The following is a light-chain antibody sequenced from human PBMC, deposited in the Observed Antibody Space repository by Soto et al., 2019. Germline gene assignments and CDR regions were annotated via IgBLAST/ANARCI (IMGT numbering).Light chain of an antibody. CDR3: LQRNKWPLT. V-gene: IGKV3-11*01. CDR1: QRICCD. J-gene: IGKJ5*01. CDR2: DTF. Sequence: EIVLTQSPATLSLSPGERATISCRARQRICCDLGWYQQKPGQTPRLLIYDTFHRATGILARFTGSGFGTDFILTISSLEPEDFAVYYCLQRNKWPLTFGQGTRLEIK.